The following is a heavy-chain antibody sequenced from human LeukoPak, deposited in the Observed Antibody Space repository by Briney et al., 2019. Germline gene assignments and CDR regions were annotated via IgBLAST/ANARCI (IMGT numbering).Heavy chain of an antibody. CDR1: GYTFTSYY. Sequence: GASVRVSCKASGYTFTSYYMHWVRQAPGQGLEWMGIINPSGGSTSYAQKFQGRVTMTRDTSISTAYMELSRLRSDDTAVYYCARDHSSGIFDYWGQGTLVTVSS. CDR3: ARDHSSGIFDY. V-gene: IGHV1-46*01. J-gene: IGHJ4*02. CDR2: INPSGGST. D-gene: IGHD6-19*01.